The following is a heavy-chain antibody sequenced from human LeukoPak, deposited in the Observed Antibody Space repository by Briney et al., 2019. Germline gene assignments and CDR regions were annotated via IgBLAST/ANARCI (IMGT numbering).Heavy chain of an antibody. CDR2: INPNSGGT. CDR3: ARVRYNWNDYYYYYMDV. D-gene: IGHD1-1*01. V-gene: IGHV1-2*06. J-gene: IGHJ6*03. Sequence: ASVKVSCKASGYTFTGYYMHWVRQAPGQGLEWMGRINPNSGGTNYAQKFQGRVTMTGDTSISTAYMELSRLRSDDTAVYYCARVRYNWNDYYYYYMDVWGKGTTVTVSS. CDR1: GYTFTGYY.